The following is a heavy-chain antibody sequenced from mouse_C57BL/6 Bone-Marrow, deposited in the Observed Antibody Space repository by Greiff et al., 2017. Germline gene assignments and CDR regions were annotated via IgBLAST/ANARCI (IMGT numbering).Heavy chain of an antibody. CDR3: ARRDYGKDYYAMDY. CDR1: GFTFSSYG. CDR2: ISSGGSYT. Sequence: EVQRVESGGDLVKPGGSLTLSCAASGFTFSSYGMSWVRQTPDKRLEWVATISSGGSYTYYPDSVKGRFTISRDNAKNTLYLQMSSLKSEDTAMYYCARRDYGKDYYAMDYWGQGTSVTVSS. V-gene: IGHV5-6*01. D-gene: IGHD1-1*01. J-gene: IGHJ4*01.